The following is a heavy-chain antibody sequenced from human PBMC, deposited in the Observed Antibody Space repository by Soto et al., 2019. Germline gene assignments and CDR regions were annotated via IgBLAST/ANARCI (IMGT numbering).Heavy chain of an antibody. CDR3: ARAFDTSDYGFDP. CDR2: IYNSGST. V-gene: IGHV4-30-4*01. D-gene: IGHD4-17*01. CDR1: GGSISSGDYY. Sequence: QVQLQESGPGLVKPSQTLSLTCTVSGGSISSGDYYWSWIRQPPGKGLEWIGYIYNSGSTYYNPSLKSRVTISVDTSKNQFSLKLSSVTAADTAVYYCARAFDTSDYGFDPWGQGTLVTVSS. J-gene: IGHJ5*02.